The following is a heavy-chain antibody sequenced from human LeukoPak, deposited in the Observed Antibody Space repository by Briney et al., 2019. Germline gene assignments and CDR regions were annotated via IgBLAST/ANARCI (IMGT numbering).Heavy chain of an antibody. Sequence: GGSLRLSCAASGLTISSYWMHWVRQSPGKGLVWVSRINSDGSSATYADSVKGRFTVSRDNAKNTLYLQMNSLRAEDTAVYYCAKGGTTVVDYWGQGTLVTVSS. CDR1: GLTISSYW. D-gene: IGHD4-23*01. J-gene: IGHJ4*02. CDR3: AKGGTTVVDY. V-gene: IGHV3-74*01. CDR2: INSDGSSA.